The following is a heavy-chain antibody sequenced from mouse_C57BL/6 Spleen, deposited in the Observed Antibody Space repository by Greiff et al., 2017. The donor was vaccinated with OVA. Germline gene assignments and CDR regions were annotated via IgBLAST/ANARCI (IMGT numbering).Heavy chain of an antibody. Sequence: EVKLMESGEGLVKPGGSLKLSCAASGFTLSSYAMSWVRQTPGKRLEWVAYISSGGDYIYYADTVKGRFTFSRDNARNTLYLQMSRLKSEDTAMYYCTREVGYMDCNYSYYDMDCWGQGSSVTVSS. CDR2: ISSGGDYI. J-gene: IGHJ4*01. V-gene: IGHV5-9-1*02. D-gene: IGHD2-1*01. CDR1: GFTLSSYA. CDR3: TREVGYMDCNYSYYDMDC.